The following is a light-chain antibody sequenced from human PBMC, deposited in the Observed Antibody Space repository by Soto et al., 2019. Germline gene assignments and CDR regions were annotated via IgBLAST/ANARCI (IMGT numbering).Light chain of an antibody. J-gene: IGLJ3*02. CDR2: LNSDGSH. CDR3: QTWGTGIWV. CDR1: SGHSSYA. V-gene: IGLV4-69*01. Sequence: QAVVTQSPSASASLGASVKLTCTLSSGHSSYAIAWHQQQPEKGPRYLMKLNSDGSHSKGDGIPDRFSGSSSGAERYLTISSLHSEDEADYYCQTWGTGIWVFGGGTKLTVL.